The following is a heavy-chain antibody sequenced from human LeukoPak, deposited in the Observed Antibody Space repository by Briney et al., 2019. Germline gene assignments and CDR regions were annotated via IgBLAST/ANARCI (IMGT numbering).Heavy chain of an antibody. CDR3: ARQRDTASVGAFDT. CDR1: GGSFSGYY. CDR2: IHFTGTT. J-gene: IGHJ3*02. V-gene: IGHV4-39*01. Sequence: KSSETLSLTCAVYGGSFSGYYWGWIRQPPGKGLEWIGSIHFTGTTYYNSSLQSRLTISVDTSKNLFSLKLTSVTATDTALYYCARQRDTASVGAFDTWGQGTMVIVSP. D-gene: IGHD2-2*02.